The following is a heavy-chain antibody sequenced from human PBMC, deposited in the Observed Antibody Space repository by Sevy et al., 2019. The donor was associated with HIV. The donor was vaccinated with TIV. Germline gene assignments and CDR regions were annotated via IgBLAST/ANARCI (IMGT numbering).Heavy chain of an antibody. CDR2: IRSKAYGGTT. D-gene: IGHD3-3*01. Sequence: GGSLRLSCTGSGFTFGDYVLSWVRRAPGKGLEWVGFIRSKAYGGTTKYAASVKGRFTISRDDSKSIAYLQMNSLKTEDTAVYYCINREGTIFGVVTRDYWGQGTLVTVSS. CDR1: GFTFGDYV. CDR3: INREGTIFGVVTRDY. J-gene: IGHJ4*02. V-gene: IGHV3-49*04.